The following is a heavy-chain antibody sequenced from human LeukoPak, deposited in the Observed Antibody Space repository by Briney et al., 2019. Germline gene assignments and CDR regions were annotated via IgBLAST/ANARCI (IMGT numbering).Heavy chain of an antibody. D-gene: IGHD4-17*01. CDR2: IKSDGSST. V-gene: IGHV3-74*01. J-gene: IGHJ5*02. Sequence: GGSLRLSCAASGFTFSNFWMHWVRQVPGEGLVWVSRIKSDGSSTNYADSVKGRFTISRDNAKNTLFLQMNSLRAEDTAVYYCVRAVNAYGCGGESWGQGTLVTVSS. CDR3: VRAVNAYGCGGES. CDR1: GFTFSNFW.